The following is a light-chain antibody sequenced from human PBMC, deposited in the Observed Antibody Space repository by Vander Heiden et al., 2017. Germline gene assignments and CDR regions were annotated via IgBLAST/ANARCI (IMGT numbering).Light chain of an antibody. CDR3: MQALQTPFT. CDR1: QSLLHSNGYNY. J-gene: IGKJ3*01. Sequence: DIVMTQSPVSLPVTPGETASISCRSSQSLLHSNGYNYLDWYLQQPGQSPQLLIYLGSNRASGVPDRFSGSGSGTDFTLRISRVEAEDVGVYYCMQALQTPFTFGPGTKVDIK. CDR2: LGS. V-gene: IGKV2-28*01.